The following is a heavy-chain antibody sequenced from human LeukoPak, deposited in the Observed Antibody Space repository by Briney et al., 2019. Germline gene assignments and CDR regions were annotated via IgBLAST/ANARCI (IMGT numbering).Heavy chain of an antibody. D-gene: IGHD2-21*02. V-gene: IGHV1-69*04. Sequence: ASVKVSCKASGGTFSSYAISWVRQAPGQGLEWMGRIIPILGIANYAQKFQGRVTITADKSTSTAYMELSSLRAEDTAVYYCARVLAYCGGDCYSSYYYYYGMDVWGQGTTVTVSS. CDR3: ARVLAYCGGDCYSSYYYYYGMDV. CDR2: IIPILGIA. CDR1: GGTFSSYA. J-gene: IGHJ6*02.